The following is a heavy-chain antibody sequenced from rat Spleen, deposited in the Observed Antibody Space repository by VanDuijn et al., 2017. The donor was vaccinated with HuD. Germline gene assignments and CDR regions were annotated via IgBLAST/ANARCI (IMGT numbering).Heavy chain of an antibody. J-gene: IGHJ2*01. CDR3: TAGITTYLDY. CDR2: IRTKPNNYAT. CDR1: GFTFSNAA. D-gene: IGHD1-10*01. Sequence: VQLVESGGGLVQPKESLKISCAASGFTFSNAAMYWVRQAPGKGLEWVARIRTKPNNYATYYADSVKGRFTISRDDSKSMVYLQMDNLKTEDTAMYYCTAGITTYLDYWGQGVMVTVSS. V-gene: IGHV10-5*01.